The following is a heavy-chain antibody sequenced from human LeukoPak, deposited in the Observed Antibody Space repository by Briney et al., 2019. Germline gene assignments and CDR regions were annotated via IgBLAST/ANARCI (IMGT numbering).Heavy chain of an antibody. CDR1: GYTFTSYG. V-gene: IGHV1-18*01. CDR3: ARASCTGGGCLGVDY. J-gene: IGHJ4*02. Sequence: VASVKVSCKASGYTFTSYGISWVRQAPGQGLEWMGWISAYNGNTNYAQKLQGRVTMTTDTSTSTAYMELRSLRSDDTAVYYCARASCTGGGCLGVDYWGQGTLVTVSS. CDR2: ISAYNGNT. D-gene: IGHD2-15*01.